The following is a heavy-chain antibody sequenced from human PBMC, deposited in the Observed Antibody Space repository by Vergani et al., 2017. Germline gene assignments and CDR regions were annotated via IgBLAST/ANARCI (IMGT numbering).Heavy chain of an antibody. J-gene: IGHJ4*02. V-gene: IGHV3-48*03. CDR3: ARSGVPYCGGDCKKPLWYFDY. D-gene: IGHD2-21*02. CDR1: GFTFSSYE. Sequence: EVQLVESGGGLVQPGGSLRLSCAASGFTFSSYEMNWVRQAPGKGLEWVSYISSSGSTIYYADSVKGRFTISRDNAKNSLYLQMNSLRAEDTAVYYCARSGVPYCGGDCKKPLWYFDYWGQGTLVTVSS. CDR2: ISSSGSTI.